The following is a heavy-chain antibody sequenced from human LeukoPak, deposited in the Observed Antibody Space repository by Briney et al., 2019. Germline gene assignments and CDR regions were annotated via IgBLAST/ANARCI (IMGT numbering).Heavy chain of an antibody. CDR3: ARCPRWAHFDY. J-gene: IGHJ4*02. Sequence: GGSLRLSCAGSGFTSSSYEMNWVRQAPGKGLEWVSYISSSGRAIYYADSVKGRFTVSRDNAKNSLYLQMNSLRAEDTAVYYCARCPRWAHFDYWGQGTLVTVSS. V-gene: IGHV3-48*03. CDR2: ISSSGRAI. CDR1: GFTSSSYE. D-gene: IGHD4-23*01.